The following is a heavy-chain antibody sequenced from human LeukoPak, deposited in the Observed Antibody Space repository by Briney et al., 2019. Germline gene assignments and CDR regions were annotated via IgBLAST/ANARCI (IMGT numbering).Heavy chain of an antibody. J-gene: IGHJ4*02. Sequence: PGGSLRLSCAASGFTFDDYAMDWVRQGPGEGLEWGLGISWTSGSIGYADSVKGRFTISKDNAKNSLYLQMISLRAEDMALYYCAKVHSSGWFDYWGQGTLVTVAS. CDR3: AKVHSSGWFDY. CDR1: GFTFDDYA. CDR2: ISWTSGSI. D-gene: IGHD6-25*01. V-gene: IGHV3-9*03.